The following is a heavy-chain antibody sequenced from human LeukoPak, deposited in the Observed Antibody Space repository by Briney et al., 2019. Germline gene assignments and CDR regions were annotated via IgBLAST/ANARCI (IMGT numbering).Heavy chain of an antibody. CDR3: ARDEPTVTTGPPVGS. V-gene: IGHV3-74*01. D-gene: IGHD4-17*01. Sequence: PGGSLRLSCAASGFTFYSYWMHWVRHAPGKGLVWVSCINGDGSTSNYADSVKGRFTISRDNAKNTLYLQMHSLRAEDTAVYYCARDEPTVTTGPPVGSWGQGTLVTVSS. CDR2: INGDGSTS. J-gene: IGHJ4*02. CDR1: GFTFYSYW.